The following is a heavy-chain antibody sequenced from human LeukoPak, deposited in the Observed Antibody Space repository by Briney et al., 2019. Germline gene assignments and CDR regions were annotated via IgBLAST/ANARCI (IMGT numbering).Heavy chain of an antibody. Sequence: GSLRLSCAASGFTFSSYAMSWVRQAPGKGLEWVSAISGSGGSTYYADSVKGRFTISRDNSKNTLYLQMNSLRAEDTAVYYCAKGSDFWSGYYQAYYYYYMDVWGKGTTVTVSS. CDR1: GFTFSSYA. J-gene: IGHJ6*03. V-gene: IGHV3-23*01. CDR2: ISGSGGST. D-gene: IGHD3-3*01. CDR3: AKGSDFWSGYYQAYYYYYMDV.